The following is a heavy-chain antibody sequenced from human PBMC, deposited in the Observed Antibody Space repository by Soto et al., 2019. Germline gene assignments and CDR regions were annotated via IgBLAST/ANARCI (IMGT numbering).Heavy chain of an antibody. CDR2: IRSKAYGGTT. V-gene: IGHV3-49*03. Sequence: GGSLRLSCTASGFTFGDYAMSWFRQAPGKGLEWVGFIRSKAYGGTTEYAASVKGRFTISRDDSKSIAYLQMNSLKTEDTAVYYCTLDIVVVVAETDGAFDIWGQGTMVTVSS. CDR3: TLDIVVVVAETDGAFDI. J-gene: IGHJ3*02. D-gene: IGHD2-15*01. CDR1: GFTFGDYA.